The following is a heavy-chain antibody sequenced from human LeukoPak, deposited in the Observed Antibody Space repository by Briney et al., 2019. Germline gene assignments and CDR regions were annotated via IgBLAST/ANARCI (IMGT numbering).Heavy chain of an antibody. D-gene: IGHD3-22*01. V-gene: IGHV4-59*01. CDR3: ARVGDTSSYFYYFDY. Sequence: SETLSLTCTVSGGSIGSYYWSWIRQPPGKGLEWIGYISYAGGTNCNPSLKSRVTISLDTSNNQFSLKLSSVTAADTAVYYCARVGDTSSYFYYFDYWGQGTLVTVSS. CDR1: GGSIGSYY. CDR2: ISYAGGT. J-gene: IGHJ4*02.